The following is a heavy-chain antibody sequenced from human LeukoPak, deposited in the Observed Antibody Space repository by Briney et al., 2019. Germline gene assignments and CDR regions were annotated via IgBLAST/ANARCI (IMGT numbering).Heavy chain of an antibody. CDR1: GESFSGYY. D-gene: IGHD3-16*02. Sequence: SETLSLTCAVYGESFSGYYWTWIRQSPVRGLEWIGEINHSGSTNYNPSLKSRVTISVDMSKNQFSLKLTSVTAADTAVYYCARLFVGRTFYDYIWGNYRPGTLDYWGQGTLVTVSS. CDR3: ARLFVGRTFYDYIWGNYRPGTLDY. V-gene: IGHV4-34*01. CDR2: INHSGST. J-gene: IGHJ4*02.